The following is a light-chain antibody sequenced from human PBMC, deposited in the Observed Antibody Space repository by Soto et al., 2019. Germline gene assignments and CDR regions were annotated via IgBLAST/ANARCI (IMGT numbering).Light chain of an antibody. CDR1: QSVSSSY. CDR2: GAS. J-gene: IGKJ1*01. V-gene: IGKV3-20*01. Sequence: EIVLTQSPRTLSLSPGERATLSCRASQSVSSSYLAWYQQKPGQAPRLLIYGASSRAPGIPDRFSASGSGTDFTLTISRLEPEDFAAYFCQQYGSSPRTFGQGTKVDIK. CDR3: QQYGSSPRT.